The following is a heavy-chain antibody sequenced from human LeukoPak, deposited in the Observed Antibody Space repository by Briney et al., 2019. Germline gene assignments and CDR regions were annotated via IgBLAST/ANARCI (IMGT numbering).Heavy chain of an antibody. CDR3: ARGLFYPRFWPYYYYYYMDV. CDR2: MNPNSGNT. V-gene: IGHV1-8*01. J-gene: IGHJ6*03. D-gene: IGHD3-3*01. Sequence: ASVKVSCKASGYTFTSYDIIWVRQATGQGLEWMGWMNPNSGNTGYAQKFQGRVTMTRNTSISTAYMELSSLRSEDTAVYYCARGLFYPRFWPYYYYYYMDVWGKGTTVTVSS. CDR1: GYTFTSYD.